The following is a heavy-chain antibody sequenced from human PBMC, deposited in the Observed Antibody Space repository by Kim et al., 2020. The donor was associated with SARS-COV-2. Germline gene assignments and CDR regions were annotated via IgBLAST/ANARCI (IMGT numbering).Heavy chain of an antibody. Sequence: GGSLRLSCAASGFTFSSYDMHWVRQATGKGLEWVSAIGTAGDTYYPGSVKGRFTISRENAKNSLYLQMNSQRAGDTAVYYCAREMVRSSSWYNYYYGMDVWGQGTTDTVSS. V-gene: IGHV3-13*04. J-gene: IGHJ6*02. CDR2: IGTAGDT. D-gene: IGHD6-13*01. CDR1: GFTFSSYD. CDR3: AREMVRSSSWYNYYYGMDV.